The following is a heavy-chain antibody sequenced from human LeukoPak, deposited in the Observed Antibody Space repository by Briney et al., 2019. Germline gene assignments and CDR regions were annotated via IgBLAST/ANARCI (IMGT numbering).Heavy chain of an antibody. CDR2: IYTSGST. Sequence: PSETLSLTRTVSGGSISSGSYYWSCIRPPTGKGLEWLGRIYTSGSTNYNPSLKSRVTISVDTSKNQFSLKLSSVTAADTAVYYCARDPSRLSGYYSSYFDYWGQGTLVTVSS. V-gene: IGHV4-61*02. D-gene: IGHD3-22*01. J-gene: IGHJ4*02. CDR1: GGSISSGSYY. CDR3: ARDPSRLSGYYSSYFDY.